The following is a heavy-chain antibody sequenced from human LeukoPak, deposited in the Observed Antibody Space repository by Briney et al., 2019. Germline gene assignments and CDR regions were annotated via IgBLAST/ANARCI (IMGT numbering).Heavy chain of an antibody. J-gene: IGHJ4*02. CDR3: ARDIVDTAMDDYFDY. CDR2: ISSSSSYI. Sequence: PGGSLRLSCAASGFTFSNAWMSWVRQAPGKGLEWVSSISSSSSYIYYADSVKGRFTISRDNAKNSLYLQMNSLRAEDTAVYYCARDIVDTAMDDYFDYWGQGTLVTVSS. CDR1: GFTFSNAW. V-gene: IGHV3-21*01. D-gene: IGHD5-18*01.